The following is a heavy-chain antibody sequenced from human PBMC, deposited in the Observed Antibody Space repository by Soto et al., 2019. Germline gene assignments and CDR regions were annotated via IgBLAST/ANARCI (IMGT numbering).Heavy chain of an antibody. J-gene: IGHJ6*03. CDR1: GFTFTNYA. V-gene: IGHV3-23*01. D-gene: IGHD2-2*01. CDR2: ISYGGGST. Sequence: GGSLRLSCAASGFTFTNYAMTWVRQAPGKGLEWVSGISYGGGSTYYADSVKGRFTISRDNSKNTLYLQMNNLRAEDTAVYYCAKDRARGYCTSAGCYGDFXYYMDVWGKGTTVTVSS. CDR3: AKDRARGYCTSAGCYGDFXYYMDV.